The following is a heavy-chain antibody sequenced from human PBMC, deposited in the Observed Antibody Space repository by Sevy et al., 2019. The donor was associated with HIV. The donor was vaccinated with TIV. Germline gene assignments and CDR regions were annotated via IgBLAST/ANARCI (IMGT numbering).Heavy chain of an antibody. J-gene: IGHJ4*02. Sequence: ASVKVSCKAPGGSFSNFAYIWVRQAPGQGLEWMGMIIPIFGAPNYAQKFQVRVTITADESTNTAYMELSSLISDDTAIYYCARGYYYGSGSYYPPDYWGQGTLVTVSS. CDR3: ARGYYYGSGSYYPPDY. CDR2: IIPIFGAP. D-gene: IGHD3-10*01. V-gene: IGHV1-69*13. CDR1: GGSFSNFA.